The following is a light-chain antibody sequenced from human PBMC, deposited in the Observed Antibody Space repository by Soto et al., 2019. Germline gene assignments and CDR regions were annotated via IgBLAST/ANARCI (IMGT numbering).Light chain of an antibody. CDR1: SSNIGAGYD. Sequence: QSVLTQPPSVSVAPGQRVTISCTGSSSNIGAGYDVHWYQQLPGTAPKLLIYGNSNRPSGVPDRFSGSKSGTSASLAITGLQAEDEADYYCQSYDSSLSGLLFGGGTKVTVL. CDR2: GNS. CDR3: QSYDSSLSGLL. J-gene: IGLJ2*01. V-gene: IGLV1-40*01.